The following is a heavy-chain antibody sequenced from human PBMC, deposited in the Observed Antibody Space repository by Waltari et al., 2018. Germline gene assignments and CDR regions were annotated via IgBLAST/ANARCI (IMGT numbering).Heavy chain of an antibody. CDR3: AKGIMSAAGAYHL. CDR2: ISGLSGSI. CDR1: GFPFSSYA. Sequence: EEQLLESGGGLVQPGGSLSLSCAASGFPFSSYAMTWVRQAPGKGLEWISAISGLSGSIYYADSVKGRFTISRDNAENTLYLEMTRLRAEDTALYYCAKGIMSAAGAYHLWGQGTMVTVSS. V-gene: IGHV3-23*01. D-gene: IGHD6-13*01. J-gene: IGHJ4*02.